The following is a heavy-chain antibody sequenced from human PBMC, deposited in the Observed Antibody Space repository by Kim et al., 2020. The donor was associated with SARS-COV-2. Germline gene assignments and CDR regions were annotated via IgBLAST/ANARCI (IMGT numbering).Heavy chain of an antibody. D-gene: IGHD3-10*02. CDR2: ILVDGRRK. CDR1: GFILSHYL. CDR3: ERGMFRDGFDV. Sequence: GGSLRLSCAASGFILSHYLLYWFRQASGKGLLWFSLILVDGRRKHTAYDVNVRITIYRDNDEHTLYLQINNLRADDTAVYDCERGMFRDGFDVWGQGTTVTVSS. J-gene: IGHJ6*02. V-gene: IGHV3-74*01.